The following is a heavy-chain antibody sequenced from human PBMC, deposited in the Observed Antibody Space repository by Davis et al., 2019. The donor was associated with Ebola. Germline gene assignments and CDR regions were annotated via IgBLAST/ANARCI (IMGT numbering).Heavy chain of an antibody. CDR2: IYHSGST. J-gene: IGHJ5*02. CDR3: ARGKPFGSSFWFDP. Sequence: MPSETLSLTCAVSGGSISSGGYSWSWIRQPPGKGLEWIGYIYHSGSTYYNPSLKSRVTISVVRSKNQFSLKLSSVTAADTAVYYCARGKPFGSSFWFDPWGQGTLVTVSS. D-gene: IGHD6-13*01. V-gene: IGHV4-30-2*01. CDR1: GGSISSGGYS.